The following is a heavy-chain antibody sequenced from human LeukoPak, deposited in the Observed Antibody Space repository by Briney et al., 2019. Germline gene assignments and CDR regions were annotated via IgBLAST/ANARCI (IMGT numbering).Heavy chain of an antibody. CDR1: GGSISSYY. CDR2: IYTSGST. CDR3: ARIGLWFGELWPFDY. D-gene: IGHD3-10*01. Sequence: SETLSLTCTVSGGSISSYYWSWIRQPAGKGLEWIGRIYTSGSTNYNPSLKSRVTMSVDTSKNQFSLKLSSVTAADTAVYYCARIGLWFGELWPFDYWGQGTLVTVSS. J-gene: IGHJ4*02. V-gene: IGHV4-4*07.